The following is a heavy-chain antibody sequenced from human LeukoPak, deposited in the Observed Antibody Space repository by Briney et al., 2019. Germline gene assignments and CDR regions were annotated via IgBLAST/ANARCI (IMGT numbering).Heavy chain of an antibody. Sequence: GGSLRLSCAASGFTFSDYYMSWIRQAPGKGLEWVSYISSSSSYTNYADSVKGRFTVSRDNAKNSLYLQMNSLRAEDTAVYYCARKLDSSDYWGQGTLVTVSS. CDR3: ARKLDSSDY. J-gene: IGHJ4*02. CDR1: GFTFSDYY. V-gene: IGHV3-11*06. CDR2: ISSSSSYT. D-gene: IGHD2-2*03.